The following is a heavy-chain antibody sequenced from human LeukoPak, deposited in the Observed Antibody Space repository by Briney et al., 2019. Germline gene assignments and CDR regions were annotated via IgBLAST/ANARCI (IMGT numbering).Heavy chain of an antibody. Sequence: SVKVSCKASGGTFSSYAISWVRQAPGQGLEWMGGIIPIFGTANYAQKFQGRVTITADESTSTAYMELSSLRSEDTAVYYSARRVGKPDYYMDVWGKGTTVTISS. V-gene: IGHV1-69*13. CDR2: IIPIFGTA. CDR1: GGTFSSYA. J-gene: IGHJ6*03. D-gene: IGHD1-26*01. CDR3: ARRVGKPDYYMDV.